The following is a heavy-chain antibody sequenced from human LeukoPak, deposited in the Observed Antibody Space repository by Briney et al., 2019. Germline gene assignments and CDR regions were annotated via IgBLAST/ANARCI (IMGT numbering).Heavy chain of an antibody. J-gene: IGHJ4*02. CDR1: GGTFSSYA. V-gene: IGHV1-69*05. D-gene: IGHD2-15*01. CDR2: IVPIFGTA. Sequence: SVKVSCKASGGTFSSYAISWVRQAPGQGLEWMGRIVPIFGTANYAQKFQGRVTITTDESTSTAYMELSSLRSEDTAAYYCARGCSGGSCYSYFDYWGQGTLVTVSS. CDR3: ARGCSGGSCYSYFDY.